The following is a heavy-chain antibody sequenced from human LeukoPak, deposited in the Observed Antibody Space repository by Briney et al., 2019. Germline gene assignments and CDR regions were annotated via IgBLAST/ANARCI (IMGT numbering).Heavy chain of an antibody. J-gene: IGHJ5*02. CDR1: GGSISSYY. D-gene: IGHD1-26*01. Sequence: SETLSLTCTVSGGSISSYYWSWIRQPPGKGLEWIGYIYYSGSTNYNPSLKGRVTISVDTSKNQFSLKLNSVTAADTAVYFCARETVGNTMNWFDPWGQGTLVTVSS. V-gene: IGHV4-59*12. CDR3: ARETVGNTMNWFDP. CDR2: IYYSGST.